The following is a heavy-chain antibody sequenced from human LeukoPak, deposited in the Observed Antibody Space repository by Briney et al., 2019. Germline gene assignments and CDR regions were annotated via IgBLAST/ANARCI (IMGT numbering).Heavy chain of an antibody. Sequence: GGSLRLSCAASGFTFSSYEMNWVRQAPGKGLEWLSGISPPGGGTYCADSVKGRFTISRDDSKNTLSLQMNSLTVEDTAVYYCARDLAWGAFDYWGQGTLVTVSS. CDR2: ISPPGGGT. D-gene: IGHD7-27*01. CDR3: ARDLAWGAFDY. V-gene: IGHV3-23*01. CDR1: GFTFSSYE. J-gene: IGHJ4*02.